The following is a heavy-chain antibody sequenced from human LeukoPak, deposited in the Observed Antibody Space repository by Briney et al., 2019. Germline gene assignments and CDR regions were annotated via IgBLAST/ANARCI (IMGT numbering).Heavy chain of an antibody. D-gene: IGHD3-3*01. CDR3: AGPGDDFWSGYSH. CDR2: INHSGST. CDR1: GGSFSGYY. Sequence: SETLSLTCAVYGGSFSGYYRSWIRQPPGKGLEWIGEINHSGSTNYNPSLKSRVTISVDTSKNQFSLKLSSVTAADTAVYYCAGPGDDFWSGYSHWGQGTLVTVSS. J-gene: IGHJ4*02. V-gene: IGHV4-34*01.